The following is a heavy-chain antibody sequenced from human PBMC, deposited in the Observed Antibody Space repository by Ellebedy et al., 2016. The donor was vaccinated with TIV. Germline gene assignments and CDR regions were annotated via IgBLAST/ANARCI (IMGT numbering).Heavy chain of an antibody. J-gene: IGHJ6*02. CDR1: GGSISSGGYY. D-gene: IGHD4-17*01. V-gene: IGHV4-31*01. CDR2: IYYSGTT. Sequence: LRLSCTVSGGSISSGGYYWSWIRQHPGKGLEWIGYIYYSGTTYYNPSLKSLVTISVDTSKNQFSLKLSSVTAADTAVYYCARHQHTVTTRIYGMDVWGQGTTVTVSS. CDR3: ARHQHTVTTRIYGMDV.